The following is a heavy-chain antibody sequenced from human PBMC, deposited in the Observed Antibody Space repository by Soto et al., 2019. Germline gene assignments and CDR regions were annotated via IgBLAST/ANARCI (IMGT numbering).Heavy chain of an antibody. CDR2: IYSHGDT. V-gene: IGHV4-31*03. D-gene: IGHD6-6*01. J-gene: IGHJ6*02. CDR3: ARRGGSASGYYYYAMDV. CDR1: SDSMNSGGYY. Sequence: QVQLQESGPGLVKPSQTLSLTCSVSSDSMNSGGYYWSWIRQHPGKGLEWIGYIYSHGDTYYNPDLKSRVTISVDTSKNQFSLTLTSVPAADTPVYYCARRGGSASGYYYYAMDVWGQGTTVTVS.